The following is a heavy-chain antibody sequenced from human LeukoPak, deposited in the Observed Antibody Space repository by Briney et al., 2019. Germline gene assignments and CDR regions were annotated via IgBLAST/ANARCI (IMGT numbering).Heavy chain of an antibody. CDR3: ARGNLKKKNFDY. CDR2: IYYSGST. D-gene: IGHD4-4*01. J-gene: IGHJ4*02. Sequence: SETLSLTCTVSGGSISSGDYYWSWIRQPPGKGLEWIGYIYYSGSTYYNPSLKSRVTISVDTSKNQFSLKLSSVTAADTAVYYCARGNLKKKNFDYWGQGTLVTVSS. V-gene: IGHV4-30-4*01. CDR1: GGSISSGDYY.